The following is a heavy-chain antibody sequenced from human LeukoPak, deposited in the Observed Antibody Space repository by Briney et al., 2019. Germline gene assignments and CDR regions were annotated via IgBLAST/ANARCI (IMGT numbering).Heavy chain of an antibody. CDR1: GGSVSSGSYY. CDR3: ARGGEADY. CDR2: IYYSGST. V-gene: IGHV4-61*01. J-gene: IGHJ4*02. Sequence: PSETLSLTCTVSGGSVSSGSYYWSWIRQPPGKGLEWIGYIYYSGSTNYNPSLKSRVTISVDTSKNQFSLKLSSVTAADTAVYYCARGGEADYWGQGTLVTVSS.